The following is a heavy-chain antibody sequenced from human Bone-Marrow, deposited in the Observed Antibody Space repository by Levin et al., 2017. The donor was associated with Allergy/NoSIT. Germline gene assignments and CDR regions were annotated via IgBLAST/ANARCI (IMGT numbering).Heavy chain of an antibody. D-gene: IGHD6-19*01. J-gene: IGHJ5*02. CDR2: IHPRDSDT. V-gene: IGHV5-51*01. CDR3: ARHVGGYASGWSAP. Sequence: PGGSLRLSCKGSGYSFSSYWIAWVRQMPGKGLEWMGIIHPRDSDTKYRSSFQGQVTISADKSTNTVYLQWSSLKASDTGIYYCARHVGGYASGWSAPWGQGTLVTVSS. CDR1: GYSFSSYW.